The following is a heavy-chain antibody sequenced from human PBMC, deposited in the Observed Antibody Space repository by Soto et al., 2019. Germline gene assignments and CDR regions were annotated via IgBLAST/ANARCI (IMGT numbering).Heavy chain of an antibody. CDR2: IYPGYSDI. J-gene: IGHJ4*02. CDR3: ARPPGSGTLFAN. Sequence: GESLKISCQGSGYSFTNSWIGWVRQVPGRGLEWVGIIYPGYSDIRYRPSFQGRVTISADKSVNTAYLQWSSLRASDTAIYYCARPPGSGTLFANWGQGAPVTVSS. CDR1: GYSFTNSW. D-gene: IGHD2-15*01. V-gene: IGHV5-51*01.